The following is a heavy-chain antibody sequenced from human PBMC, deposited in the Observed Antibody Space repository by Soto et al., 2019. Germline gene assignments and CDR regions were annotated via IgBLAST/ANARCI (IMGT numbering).Heavy chain of an antibody. Sequence: VQFVQSGAEVKKPGASVKVSCKASGYTFTTFAIHWVRQAPGQRLEWMGWINAGNGNTKYSQKLQGRVTITRDTSANTAYMELRSLRSEDTAVYYCARESLWFGELLSYFDYWGQGTLVTVSS. J-gene: IGHJ4*02. V-gene: IGHV1-3*01. CDR3: ARESLWFGELLSYFDY. CDR2: INAGNGNT. CDR1: GYTFTTFA. D-gene: IGHD3-10*01.